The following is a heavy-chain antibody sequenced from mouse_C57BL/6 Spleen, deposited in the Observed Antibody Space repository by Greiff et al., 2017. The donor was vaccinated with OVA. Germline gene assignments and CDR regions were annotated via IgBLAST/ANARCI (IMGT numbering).Heavy chain of an antibody. D-gene: IGHD3-3*01. V-gene: IGHV1-82*01. Sequence: VKLMESGPELVKPGASVKISCKASGYAFSSSWMNWVKQRPGKGLEWIGRIYPGDGDTNYNGKFTGKATLTADKSSSTAYMQLSSLTSEDSAVYFCARGTFHAMDYWGQGTSVTVSS. CDR2: IYPGDGDT. CDR1: GYAFSSSW. CDR3: ARGTFHAMDY. J-gene: IGHJ4*01.